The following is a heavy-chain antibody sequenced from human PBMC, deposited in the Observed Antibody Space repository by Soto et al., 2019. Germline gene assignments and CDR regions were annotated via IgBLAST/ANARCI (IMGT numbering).Heavy chain of an antibody. CDR2: ISGIGGST. J-gene: IGHJ4*02. CDR1: GFSFSSYA. Sequence: EVQMLESGGGLVQPGGSLRLSCAASGFSFSSYAMSWVRQAPGKGLEWVSTISGIGGSTYYPDSVKGRFTISRDNSKNSLYLQMDSLRAEDTAVYYYAKGLYVSGWYLDYWGQGTLVTVSS. D-gene: IGHD6-19*01. V-gene: IGHV3-23*01. CDR3: AKGLYVSGWYLDY.